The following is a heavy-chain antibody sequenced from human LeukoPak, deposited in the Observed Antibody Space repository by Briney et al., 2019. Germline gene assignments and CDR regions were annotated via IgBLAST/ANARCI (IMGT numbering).Heavy chain of an antibody. V-gene: IGHV4-39*01. CDR1: GGSISSSSYY. J-gene: IGHJ5*02. Sequence: PSETLSLTCTVSGGSISSSSYYWGWIRQPPGKGLEWIGSIYYSGSTYYNPSLKSRVTISVDTSKNQFSLKLRSVTAADTAVYYCAGGAVASTVWFDPWGQGTLVTVSS. CDR3: AGGAVASTVWFDP. D-gene: IGHD6-19*01. CDR2: IYYSGST.